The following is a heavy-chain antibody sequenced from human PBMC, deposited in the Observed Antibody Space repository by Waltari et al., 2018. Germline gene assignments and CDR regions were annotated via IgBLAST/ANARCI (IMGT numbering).Heavy chain of an antibody. CDR2: IGAYNGNT. Sequence: QVRLVQSAAEVKKPGASVKVSCKASGYTFSSYGISWVRQAPGQGLEWMGWIGAYNGNTDYPQKFRGRLTLTTDRSTNTAYLELRSLRSDDTAFYYCASSSFCSSTTCYLGYWGQGTLVTVSS. V-gene: IGHV1-18*01. D-gene: IGHD2-2*01. CDR1: GYTFSSYG. J-gene: IGHJ4*02. CDR3: ASSSFCSSTTCYLGY.